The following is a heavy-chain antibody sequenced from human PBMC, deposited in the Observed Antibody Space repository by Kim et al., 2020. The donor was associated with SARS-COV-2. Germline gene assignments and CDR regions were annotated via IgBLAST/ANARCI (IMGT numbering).Heavy chain of an antibody. Sequence: TSYNPSLKSRVTISVDTSKNQFSLKLSSVTAADTAVYYCAGAMVRGVEDYWGQGTLVTVSS. CDR2: T. D-gene: IGHD3-10*01. J-gene: IGHJ4*02. CDR3: AGAMVRGVEDY. V-gene: IGHV4-31*02.